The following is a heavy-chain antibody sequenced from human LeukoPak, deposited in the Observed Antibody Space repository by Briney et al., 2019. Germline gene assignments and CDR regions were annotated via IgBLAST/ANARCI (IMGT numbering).Heavy chain of an antibody. CDR1: GFTFSSYS. J-gene: IGHJ4*02. CDR3: ARDLVGATEIDY. D-gene: IGHD1-26*01. CDR2: ISSSSSYI. Sequence: TGGSLRLSCAASGFTFSSYSMNWVRQAPGKGLEWVSSISSSSSYIYYADSVKGRFTISRDNAKNSLYLQMNSLRAEDTAVYYCARDLVGATEIDYWGQGTLVTVSS. V-gene: IGHV3-21*01.